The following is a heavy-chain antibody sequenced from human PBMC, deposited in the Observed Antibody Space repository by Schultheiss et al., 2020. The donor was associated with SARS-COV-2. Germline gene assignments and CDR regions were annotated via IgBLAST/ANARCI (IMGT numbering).Heavy chain of an antibody. J-gene: IGHJ4*02. D-gene: IGHD2-2*01. CDR2: IYHSGST. CDR1: GGSISSSNW. Sequence: GSLRLSCAVSGGSISSSNWWSWVRQPPGKGLEWIGEIYHSGSTNYNPSLKSRVTISVDKSKNQFSLKLNSVTAADTAVYYCARVSCSSPSCYEGAIDSWGQGHQVTVSS. V-gene: IGHV4-4*02. CDR3: ARVSCSSPSCYEGAIDS.